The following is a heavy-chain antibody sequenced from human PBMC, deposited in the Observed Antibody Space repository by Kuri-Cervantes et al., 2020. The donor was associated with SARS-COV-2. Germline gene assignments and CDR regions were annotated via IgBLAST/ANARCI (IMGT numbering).Heavy chain of an antibody. CDR1: GLTSSSNE. V-gene: IGHV3-23*01. CDR3: AKDPAHYDSSGYYYEGYFDY. J-gene: IGHJ4*02. Sequence: GGSLRLSCAASGLTSSSNEMSWVRQAPGKGLEWVSAISGSGGSTYYADSVKGRFTISRDNSKNTLYLQMNSLRAEDTAVYYFAKDPAHYDSSGYYYEGYFDYWGQGTLVTVSS. CDR2: ISGSGGST. D-gene: IGHD3-22*01.